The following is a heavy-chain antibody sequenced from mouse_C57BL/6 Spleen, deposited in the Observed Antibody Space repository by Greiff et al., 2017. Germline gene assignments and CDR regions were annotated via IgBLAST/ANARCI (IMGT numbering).Heavy chain of an antibody. D-gene: IGHD1-1*01. Sequence: EVQLQQSGPVLARPGASVKMSCKTSGYTFTSYWMHWVKQRPGQGLGWIGAIYPGNSDTSYNQKFKGKAKLTEVTSASPAYMELSSLTNEGSAVYCATLYYGSSYEFAYWGQGTLVTVSA. CDR2: IYPGNSDT. CDR3: TLYYGSSYEFAY. CDR1: GYTFTSYW. J-gene: IGHJ3*01. V-gene: IGHV1-5*01.